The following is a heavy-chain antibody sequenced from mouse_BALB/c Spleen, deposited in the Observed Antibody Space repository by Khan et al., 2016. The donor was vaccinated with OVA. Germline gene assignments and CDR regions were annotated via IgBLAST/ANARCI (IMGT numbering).Heavy chain of an antibody. CDR3: VRDGAYHRNDGWFAY. CDR1: GYTFTSYT. CDR2: INPSNGYT. J-gene: IGHJ3*01. Sequence: QLQQSGAELARPGASVKMSCKASGYTFTSYTIHWIKLRPGQGLEWIGFINPSNGYTNYNQKFKDKATLTADKSSTTVYMQLSSLTSDDSAVYNCVRDGAYHRNDGWFAYWGQGTLVTVSA. V-gene: IGHV1-4*01. D-gene: IGHD2-14*01.